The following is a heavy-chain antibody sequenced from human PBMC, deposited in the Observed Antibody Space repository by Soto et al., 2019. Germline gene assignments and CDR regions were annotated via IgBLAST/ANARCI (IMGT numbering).Heavy chain of an antibody. CDR1: GYTFTSYY. J-gene: IGHJ5*02. V-gene: IGHV1-46*01. CDR3: AWGGIAAAGVP. CDR2: IHSSGGST. D-gene: IGHD6-13*01. Sequence: QGQLVQSGAEVKKPGASVKVSCKASGYTFTSYYMHWVRQAPGQGLEWMGIIHSSGGSTSYAKKFQGRVSMTRDTSPSTVYLELSSLRSEDTAGYYCAWGGIAAAGVPWGQGTLVTLCS.